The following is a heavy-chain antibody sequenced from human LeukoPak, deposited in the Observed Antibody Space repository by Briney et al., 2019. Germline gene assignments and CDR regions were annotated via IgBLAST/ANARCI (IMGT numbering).Heavy chain of an antibody. CDR3: AKGPGDGYNLNAEYFQH. V-gene: IGHV3-30*18. J-gene: IGHJ1*01. CDR1: GFTFSSYG. D-gene: IGHD5-24*01. CDR2: ISYDGSNK. Sequence: PGRSLRLSCAASGFTFSSYGMHWVCQAPGKGLEWVAVISYDGSNKYYADSVKGRFTISRDNSKNTLYLQMNSLRAEDTAVYYCAKGPGDGYNLNAEYFQHWGQGTLVTVSS.